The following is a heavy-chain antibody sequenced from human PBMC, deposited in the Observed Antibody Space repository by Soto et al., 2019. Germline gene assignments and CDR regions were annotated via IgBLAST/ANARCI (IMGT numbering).Heavy chain of an antibody. Sequence: TSETLSLTCTVSGGSISSYYWSWIRQPPGKGLEWIGYIYYSGSTNYNPSLKSRVTISVDTSKNQFSLKLSSVTAADTAVYYCARGGASIWHRYWFDPWGQGTLVTVSS. CDR3: ARGGASIWHRYWFDP. CDR1: GGSISSYY. J-gene: IGHJ5*02. D-gene: IGHD3-16*01. V-gene: IGHV4-59*01. CDR2: IYYSGST.